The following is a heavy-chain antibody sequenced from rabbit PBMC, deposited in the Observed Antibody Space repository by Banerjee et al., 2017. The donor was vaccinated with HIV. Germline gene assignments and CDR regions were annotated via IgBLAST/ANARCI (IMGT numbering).Heavy chain of an antibody. CDR2: IYPDYGTT. D-gene: IGHD1-1*01. CDR3: AREGASSSSDLDL. CDR1: GFDFSSVG. V-gene: IGHV1S47*01. J-gene: IGHJ3*01. Sequence: EESGGGLVQPGGSLKLSCKASGFDFSSVGISWVRQAPGKGLEWIAYIYPDYGTTDYATWVNGRFTFSLDNAQNTVFLRMTSLTAADTATYFCAREGASSSSDLDLWGQGTLVTVS.